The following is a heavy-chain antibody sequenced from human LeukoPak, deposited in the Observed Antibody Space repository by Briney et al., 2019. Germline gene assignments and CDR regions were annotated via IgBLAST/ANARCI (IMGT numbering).Heavy chain of an antibody. D-gene: IGHD6-13*01. V-gene: IGHV4-4*02. Sequence: PGGSLRLSCAASGFTFRNAWMSAVRQPPRKGLQWVGGIYHSGGTNYNPSLKGRVTISVYKSKNQFSLRLSSVTAADTAVYYCARVWIAAAEHFDYWGQGTLVTVSS. CDR1: GFTFRNAW. J-gene: IGHJ4*02. CDR3: ARVWIAAAEHFDY. CDR2: IYHSGGT.